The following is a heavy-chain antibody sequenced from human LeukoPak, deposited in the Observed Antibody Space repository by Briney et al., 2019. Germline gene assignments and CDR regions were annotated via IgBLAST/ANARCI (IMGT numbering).Heavy chain of an antibody. V-gene: IGHV3-7*01. Sequence: GSLRLSCAASGFTFSSYWMNWVRQAPGKGLEWVANIKEDGSEKYYVDSVKGRFTISRDNAENSLYLQMNSLRAEDTAVYYCAGGESLGELSPWGYYFDYWGQGTLVTVSS. J-gene: IGHJ4*02. CDR2: IKEDGSEK. D-gene: IGHD3-16*02. CDR3: AGGESLGELSPWGYYFDY. CDR1: GFTFSSYW.